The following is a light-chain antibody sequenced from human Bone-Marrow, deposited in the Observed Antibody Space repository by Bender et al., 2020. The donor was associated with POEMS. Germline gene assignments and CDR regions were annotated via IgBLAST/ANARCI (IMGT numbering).Light chain of an antibody. CDR2: LKN. CDR1: SLRRFY. V-gene: IGLV3-19*01. J-gene: IGLJ2*01. CDR3: SSRDSSGRHLL. Sequence: SSELTQDPAVSVALGQTVTITCQGDSLRRFYVTWYQQKPRQAPILVMHLKNSRPPGIPDRFSASTSGNKASLTITGAQAEDEADFYCSSRDSSGRHLLFGGGTRLTVL.